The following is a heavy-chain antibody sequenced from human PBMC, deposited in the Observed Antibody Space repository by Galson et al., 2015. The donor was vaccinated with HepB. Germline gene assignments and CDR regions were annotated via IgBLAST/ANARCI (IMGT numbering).Heavy chain of an antibody. V-gene: IGHV1-69*02. J-gene: IGHJ4*02. Sequence: SVKVSCKASGGTFSSYTISWVRQAPGQGLEWMGRIIPILGIANYAQKFQGRVTITADKSTSTAYMELSSLRSEDTAVYYCASEYGSGSYLKYFDYWGQGTLVTVSS. CDR1: GGTFSSYT. CDR2: IIPILGIA. CDR3: ASEYGSGSYLKYFDY. D-gene: IGHD3-10*01.